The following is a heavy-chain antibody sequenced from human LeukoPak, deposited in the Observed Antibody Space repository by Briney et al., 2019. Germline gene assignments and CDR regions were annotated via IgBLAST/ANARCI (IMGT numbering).Heavy chain of an antibody. CDR2: IFYSGSS. CDR1: GGSINSYY. J-gene: IGHJ5*02. D-gene: IGHD2-15*01. V-gene: IGHV4-59*01. CDR3: ARLLSGGWTGLDP. Sequence: SETLSLTCTVSGGSINSYYWSWIRQSPGKGLEWIGFIFYSGSSNYNPSLKSRVTISIDTSKNQVSLNLSSVTAADTAVYYCARLLSGGWTGLDPWGQGTLVTVSS.